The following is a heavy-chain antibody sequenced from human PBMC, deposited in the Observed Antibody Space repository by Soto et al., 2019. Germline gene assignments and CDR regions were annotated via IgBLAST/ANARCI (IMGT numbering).Heavy chain of an antibody. CDR1: AFTFSNYW. V-gene: IGHV3-74*01. CDR3: ARGDCVGGSCNSLAGSYYYYMDV. CDR2: VNSDGSTS. Sequence: EVQLVESGGGLVQPAGSLRLSCAASAFTFSNYWMYWLRQAPGKGLVRVSRVNSDGSTSSYADSVQSRFTISRDNAKSTLYLQMNSLRAEDTAVYYCARGDCVGGSCNSLAGSYYYYMDVWGKGTTVTVFS. J-gene: IGHJ6*03. D-gene: IGHD2-15*01.